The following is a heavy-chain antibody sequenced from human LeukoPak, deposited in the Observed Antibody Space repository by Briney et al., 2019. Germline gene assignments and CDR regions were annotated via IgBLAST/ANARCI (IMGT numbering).Heavy chain of an antibody. D-gene: IGHD3-22*01. J-gene: IGHJ3*02. Sequence: PSETLSLTCTVSGGSISSGDNYWSWIRQPPGKGLEWIGYISYSGSTNYNTSLKSRVTISVDTSKNQFSLKLSSVTAADTAIYYCARGSYYEAWVIWGQGTMVTVSS. CDR3: ARGSYYEAWVI. CDR2: ISYSGST. V-gene: IGHV4-61*08. CDR1: GGSISSGDNY.